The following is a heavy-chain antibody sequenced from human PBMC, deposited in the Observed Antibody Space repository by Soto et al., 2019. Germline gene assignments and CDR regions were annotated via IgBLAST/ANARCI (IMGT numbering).Heavy chain of an antibody. D-gene: IGHD3-10*01. CDR1: GYTFTSYY. CDR3: ASQTSYYYGSGSQGKKYYYYYGMDV. V-gene: IGHV1-46*01. J-gene: IGHJ6*04. CDR2: INPSGGST. Sequence: ASVKVSCKASGYTFTSYYMHWVRQAPGQGLEWMGIINPSGGSTSYAQKFQGRVTMTRDTSTSTVYMELSSLRSEDTAVYYCASQTSYYYGSGSQGKKYYYYYGMDVWGKGTTVTVSS.